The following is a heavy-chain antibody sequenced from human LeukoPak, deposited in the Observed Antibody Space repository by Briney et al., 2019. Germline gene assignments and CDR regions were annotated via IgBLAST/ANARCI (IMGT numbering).Heavy chain of an antibody. J-gene: IGHJ4*02. CDR2: FSYSGST. CDR3: AREGGRYYDTSGLFYD. V-gene: IGHV4-39*07. CDR1: GGSISSTSYY. D-gene: IGHD3-22*01. Sequence: SETLSLTCTVSGGSISSTSYYWGWLRQPPGKGLEWIGSFSYSGSTYYNPFLKRRVTISVNTSKSQFSPKLNSVTAADTAVFYCAREGGRYYDTSGLFYDWGQGTPVTVSS.